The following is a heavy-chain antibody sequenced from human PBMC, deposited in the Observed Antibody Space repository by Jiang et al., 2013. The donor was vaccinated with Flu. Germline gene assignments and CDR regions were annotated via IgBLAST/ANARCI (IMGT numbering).Heavy chain of an antibody. CDR3: ARSDFGFGELLYLDY. CDR2: IYYSGST. V-gene: IGHV4-59*01. J-gene: IGHJ4*02. CDR1: GGSISSYY. Sequence: LLKPSETLSLTCTVSGGSISSYYWSWIRQPPGKGLEWIGYIYYSGSTNYNPSLKSRVTISVDTSKNQFSLKLSSVTAADTAVYYCARSDFGFGELLYLDYWGQGTLVTVSS. D-gene: IGHD3-10*01.